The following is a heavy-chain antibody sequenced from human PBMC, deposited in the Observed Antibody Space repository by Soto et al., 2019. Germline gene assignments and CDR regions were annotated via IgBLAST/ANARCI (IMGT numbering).Heavy chain of an antibody. CDR2: IIPILGIA. Sequence: ASVKVSCKASGGTFSSYTISWVRQAPGQGLEWMGRIIPILGIANYAQKFQGRVTITADKSTSTAYMELSSLRSEDTAVYYCARDPHCSSTSCYGFLGGYWGQGTLVTVSS. D-gene: IGHD2-2*01. CDR3: ARDPHCSSTSCYGFLGGY. V-gene: IGHV1-69*04. J-gene: IGHJ4*02. CDR1: GGTFSSYT.